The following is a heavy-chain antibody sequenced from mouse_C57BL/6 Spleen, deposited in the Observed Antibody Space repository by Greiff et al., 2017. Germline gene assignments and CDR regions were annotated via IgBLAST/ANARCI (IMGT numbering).Heavy chain of an antibody. J-gene: IGHJ3*01. CDR3: TRLVGPY. V-gene: IGHV1-15*01. CDR2: IDPETGGT. D-gene: IGHD1-1*02. Sequence: LEWIGAIDPETGGTAYNQKFKGKAILTADKSSSTAYMELRSLTSEDSAVYYCTRLVGPYWGQGTLVTVSA.